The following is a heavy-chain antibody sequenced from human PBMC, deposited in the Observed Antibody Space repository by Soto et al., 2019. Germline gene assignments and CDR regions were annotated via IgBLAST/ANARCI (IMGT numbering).Heavy chain of an antibody. J-gene: IGHJ4*01. Sequence: ASVKVSCKVSGYTLTEFSMHWVRQAPGKGLEWMGTFDPEDGETLYAQKFQGRITMTEDTSTDTAYMELSSLRSEDTAVYYCSTDTLFRAVTRSFQYCDHGPLVTVS. CDR2: FDPEDGET. V-gene: IGHV1-24*01. CDR1: GYTLTEFS. D-gene: IGHD3-3*01. CDR3: STDTLFRAVTRSFQY.